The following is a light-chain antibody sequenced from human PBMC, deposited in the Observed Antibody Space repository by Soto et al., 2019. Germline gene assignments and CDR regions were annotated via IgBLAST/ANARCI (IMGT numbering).Light chain of an antibody. CDR3: QQYNSWPRT. CDR2: GAF. CDR1: QSVSSGY. J-gene: IGKJ1*01. V-gene: IGKV3-15*01. Sequence: EIVLTQSPGTLSLSPGERATLSCRASQSVSSGYLAWYQQKPGQAPRLLIYGAFTGATGVPARFSGSGSGTEFTLTISSLQSEDFATYYCQQYNSWPRTFGQGTKVDI.